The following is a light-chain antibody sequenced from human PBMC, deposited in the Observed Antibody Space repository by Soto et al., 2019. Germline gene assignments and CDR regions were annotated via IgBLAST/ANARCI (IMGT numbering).Light chain of an antibody. CDR3: QQYGSSPLT. Sequence: EIGLTQSPGTLSLSPGERARLSCRASQSVSSSYLAWYQQKPGQAPRLLIYGASSRATGIPDRFSGSGSGTDFTLTISRLEPEDSAVYYSQQYGSSPLTFGGGTKV. V-gene: IGKV3-20*01. CDR2: GAS. J-gene: IGKJ4*01. CDR1: QSVSSSY.